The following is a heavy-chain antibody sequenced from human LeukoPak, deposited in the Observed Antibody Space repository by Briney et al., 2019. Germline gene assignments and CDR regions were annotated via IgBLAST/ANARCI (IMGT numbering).Heavy chain of an antibody. CDR2: TNPNSGGT. Sequence: ASVKVSCKASGYTFTSYYMHWVRQAHGQGLEWMGRTNPNSGGTNDAQNFQGRVTMTRDTSISTAYMELTRLRSDDTAVYYCARVRSSGYYLISYDYWGQGTLVTVSS. CDR3: ARVRSSGYYLISYDY. CDR1: GYTFTSYY. V-gene: IGHV1-2*06. J-gene: IGHJ4*02. D-gene: IGHD3-22*01.